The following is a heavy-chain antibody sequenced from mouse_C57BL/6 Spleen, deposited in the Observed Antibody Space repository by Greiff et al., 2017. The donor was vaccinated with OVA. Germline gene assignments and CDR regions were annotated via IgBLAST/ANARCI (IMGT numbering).Heavy chain of an antibody. CDR2: IRLKSDNYAT. V-gene: IGHV6-3*01. D-gene: IGHD1-1*01. CDR1: GFTFSNYW. J-gene: IGHJ4*01. CDR3: TDYYYGSRRDYYAMDY. Sequence: EVKLQESGGGLVQPGGSMKLSCVASGFTFSNYWMNWVRQSPEKGLEWVAQIRLKSDNYATHYAESVKGRFTISRDDSKSSVYLQMNNLRAEDTGIYYCTDYYYGSRRDYYAMDYWGQGTSVTVSS.